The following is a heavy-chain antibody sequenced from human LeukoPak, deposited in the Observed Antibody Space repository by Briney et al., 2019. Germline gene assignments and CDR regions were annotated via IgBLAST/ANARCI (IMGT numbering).Heavy chain of an antibody. D-gene: IGHD2-2*01. CDR2: IIPIFGTA. Sequence: GSSVKVSCKASGGTFSSYAISWVRQAPGQGLEWMGGIIPIFGTANYAQKFQGRVTITADESTSTAYMELSSLRSEDTAAYYCARDGYIVVVPAATTYNWFDPWGQGTLVTVSS. CDR3: ARDGYIVVVPAATTYNWFDP. CDR1: GGTFSSYA. V-gene: IGHV1-69*01. J-gene: IGHJ5*02.